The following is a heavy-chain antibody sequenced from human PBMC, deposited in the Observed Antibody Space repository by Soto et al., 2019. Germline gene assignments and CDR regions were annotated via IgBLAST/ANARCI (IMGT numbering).Heavy chain of an antibody. J-gene: IGHJ6*02. Sequence: GASVKVSCKPSGYSFTNFAITWVRQAPGQGLEWMGWISAYNGHTNYAQDLQGRVTMTTDTSTSTAYMELRSLRSDDTAIYYCGSTYYNPSLKSRVTISVDTSKNQFSLKLSSVTAADTAVYYCARGVETYYDFWSGYYPYYYGTDVWGQGTTVTVSS. V-gene: IGHV1-18*01. CDR2: ISAYNGHT. CDR1: GYSFTNFA. CDR3: GSTYYNPSLKSRVTISVDTSKNQFSLKLSSVTAADTAVYYCARGVETYYDFWSGYYPYYYGTDV. D-gene: IGHD2-21*02.